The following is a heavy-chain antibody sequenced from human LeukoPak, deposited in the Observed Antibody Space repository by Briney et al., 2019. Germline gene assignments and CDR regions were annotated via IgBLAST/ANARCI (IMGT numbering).Heavy chain of an antibody. J-gene: IGHJ5*02. V-gene: IGHV3-21*01. CDR2: LSSSSSYI. D-gene: IGHD3-10*01. CDR1: GFTFSSYG. CDR3: ARDYYGSGSLKGFDP. Sequence: GSLRLSCAASGFTFSSYGMSWVRQAPGKGLEWVSSLSSSSSYIYYAESVKGRFTISRDNAENSLYLQMNSLRAEDTAVYFCARDYYGSGSLKGFDPWGQGTLVTVSS.